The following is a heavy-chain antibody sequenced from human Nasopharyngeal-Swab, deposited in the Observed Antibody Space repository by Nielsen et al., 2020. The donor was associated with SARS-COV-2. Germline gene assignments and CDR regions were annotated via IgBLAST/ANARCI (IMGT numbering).Heavy chain of an antibody. V-gene: IGHV1-69*13. CDR3: ARVVRYCSSTSCYFFDY. CDR1: GGTFNNYA. Sequence: SVKVSCKASGGTFNNYAINWVRQAPGQGLEWMGGIIPIFGTGKYAQKFQGRVTITADESTSTAYMELSSLRPEDTAVYYCARVVRYCSSTSCYFFDYWGQGTLVTVSS. D-gene: IGHD2-2*01. CDR2: IIPIFGTG. J-gene: IGHJ4*02.